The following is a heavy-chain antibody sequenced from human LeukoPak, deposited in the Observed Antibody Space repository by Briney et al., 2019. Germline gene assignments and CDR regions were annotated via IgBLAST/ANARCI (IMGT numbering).Heavy chain of an antibody. Sequence: SETLSLTCTVSGGSISSYYWSWIRQPAGKGLEWIGRIYTSGSTNYNPSLKSRVTMSVDTSKNHFSLKLSSVTAADTAVYYCAREGSGYYDFWSGYYPYYYYYYMDVWGKGTTVTVSS. CDR2: IYTSGST. CDR1: GGSISSYY. CDR3: AREGSGYYDFWSGYYPYYYYYYMDV. D-gene: IGHD3-3*01. J-gene: IGHJ6*03. V-gene: IGHV4-4*07.